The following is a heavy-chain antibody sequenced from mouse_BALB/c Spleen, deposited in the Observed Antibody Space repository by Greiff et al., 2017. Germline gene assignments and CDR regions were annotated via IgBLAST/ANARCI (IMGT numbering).Heavy chain of an antibody. D-gene: IGHD4-1*01. CDR3: ARSGTGTGFAY. V-gene: IGHV1S135*01. J-gene: IGHJ3*01. Sequence: VQLQQSGPELMKPGASVKISCKASGYSFTSYYMHWVKQSHGKSLEWIGYIDPFNGGTSYNQKFKGKATLTVDKSSSTAYMHLSSLTSEDSAVYYCARSGTGTGFAYWGQGTLVTVS. CDR2: IDPFNGGT. CDR1: GYSFTSYY.